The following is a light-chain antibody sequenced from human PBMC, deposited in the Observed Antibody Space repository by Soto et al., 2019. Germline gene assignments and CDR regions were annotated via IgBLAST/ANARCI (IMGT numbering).Light chain of an antibody. CDR3: QHGYITPWT. V-gene: IGKV1-39*01. J-gene: IGKJ1*01. CDR2: AAS. Sequence: DIQMTQSPSSLSASVGDRVTITCRASQSISRYLNWYQQKPGKAPKLLFYAASSLQSGVPSSFSGSGSGTDFTLTSSSLQPEDFATYYFQHGYITPWTFGQGTKGEIK. CDR1: QSISRY.